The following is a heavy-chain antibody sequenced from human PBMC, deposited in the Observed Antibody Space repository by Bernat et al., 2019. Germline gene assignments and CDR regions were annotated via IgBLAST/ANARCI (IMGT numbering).Heavy chain of an antibody. V-gene: IGHV3-23*01. Sequence: EVQLLESGGGLVQPGGSLRLSCAASGFTFSSYAMSWVRQAPGKGLGWVSAISGSGGSTYYADSVEGRVTISRDNSKNPLYLQMNSLRAEDTAVYYCAKDLARYSSSSYAFDIWGQGTMVTVSS. CDR1: GFTFSSYA. CDR3: AKDLARYSSSSYAFDI. J-gene: IGHJ3*02. CDR2: ISGSGGST. D-gene: IGHD6-6*01.